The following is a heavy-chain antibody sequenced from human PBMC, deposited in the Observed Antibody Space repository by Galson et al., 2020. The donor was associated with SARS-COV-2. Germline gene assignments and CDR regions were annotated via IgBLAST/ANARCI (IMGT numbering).Heavy chain of an antibody. CDR2: IWYDGSNK. Sequence: QASETLSLTCAASGFTFSSYGMHWVRQAPGKGLEWVAVIWYDGSNKYYADSVKGRFTISRDNSKNTLYLQMNSLRAEDTAVYYCARDLDNLGYCSGGSCYSSDYYYYYGMDVWGQGTTVTVSS. J-gene: IGHJ6*02. CDR1: GFTFSSYG. CDR3: ARDLDNLGYCSGGSCYSSDYYYYYGMDV. D-gene: IGHD2-15*01. V-gene: IGHV3-33*01.